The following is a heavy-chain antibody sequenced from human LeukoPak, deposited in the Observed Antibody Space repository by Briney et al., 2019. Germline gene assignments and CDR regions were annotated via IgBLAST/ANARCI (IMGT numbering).Heavy chain of an antibody. V-gene: IGHV1-2*02. D-gene: IGHD6-19*01. CDR1: GYTFTGYF. CDR2: INPNSGAT. J-gene: IGHJ4*02. CDR3: ARGGSDESSGWYN. Sequence: GASVKVPCKASGYTFTGYFMHWVRQAPGQGLEWMGWINPNSGATYYAQKFQGRTNMTWDTSISTAYMGVSRLTSDDTAVYYCARGGSDESSGWYNWGQGTLVTVSS.